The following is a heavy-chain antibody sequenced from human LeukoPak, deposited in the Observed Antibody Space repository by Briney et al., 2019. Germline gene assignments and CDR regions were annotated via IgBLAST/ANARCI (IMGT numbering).Heavy chain of an antibody. CDR3: ARVPPSEQQLVPDY. Sequence: GASVKVSCKAFGYTFTSYAMHWVRQAPGQRLEWMGWINAGNGNTKYSQKFQGRVTITRDTSASTAYMELRSLRSDDTAVYYCARVPPSEQQLVPDYWGQGTLVTVSS. CDR2: INAGNGNT. D-gene: IGHD6-13*01. V-gene: IGHV1-3*01. J-gene: IGHJ4*02. CDR1: GYTFTSYA.